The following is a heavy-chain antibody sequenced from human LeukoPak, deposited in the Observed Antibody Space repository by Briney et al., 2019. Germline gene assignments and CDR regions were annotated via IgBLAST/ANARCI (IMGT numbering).Heavy chain of an antibody. CDR3: ARRGGYYDY. CDR1: GYTFIDYY. D-gene: IGHD3-3*01. J-gene: IGHJ4*02. CDR2: INPNSGGT. V-gene: IGHV1-2*02. Sequence: ASVKVSCKASGYTFIDYYMHWVRQAPGQGLEWMGWINPNSGGTNYAQKFQGRVTLTRDTSFSTAYMELSRLTSDDTAVYHCARRGGYYDYWGQGTLVTVSS.